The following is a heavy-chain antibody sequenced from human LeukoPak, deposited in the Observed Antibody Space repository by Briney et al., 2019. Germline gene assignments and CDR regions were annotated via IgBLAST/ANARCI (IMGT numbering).Heavy chain of an antibody. J-gene: IGHJ5*02. CDR1: GASISTQY. Sequence: SETLSLTCSVSGASISTQYWTWIRQPPGKGLEWIGYIYNSGSTNYNPSLKSRVTMSIDTSKNQFSLRLTSVTAADTAVYYCARRRIDSMYNWFDPWGQGTLVIVSS. D-gene: IGHD2-21*01. CDR3: ARRRIDSMYNWFDP. CDR2: IYNSGST. V-gene: IGHV4-59*11.